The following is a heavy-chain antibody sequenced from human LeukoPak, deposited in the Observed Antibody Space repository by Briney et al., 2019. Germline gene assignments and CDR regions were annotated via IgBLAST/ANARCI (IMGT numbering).Heavy chain of an antibody. CDR3: ARRRSGWFWAHY. J-gene: IGHJ4*02. V-gene: IGHV5-51*01. CDR2: IYPGAYDT. CDR1: GYSFTSYR. Sequence: GESPKTSCKGSGYSFTSYRIGGVRQMPGKGRELMGIIYPGAYDTRYSPSFQGQVTISADKSISTDFLQWSSLKASDTAMYYCARRRSGWFWAHYWRQGTLVTVSS. D-gene: IGHD6-19*01.